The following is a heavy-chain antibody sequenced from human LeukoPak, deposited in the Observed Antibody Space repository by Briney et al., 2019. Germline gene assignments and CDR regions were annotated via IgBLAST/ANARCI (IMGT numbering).Heavy chain of an antibody. CDR2: INHSGST. V-gene: IGHV4-34*01. CDR3: ARGGMTTVTSYFQY. CDR1: GGSLSGYY. Sequence: PSETLSLTCGVYGGSLSGYYWTWFRHPPGKGLDWFGEINHSGSTNYNPSLKSRVTISVDTSKKQFSLKLSSVTAADTAVYYCARGGMTTVTSYFQYWGQGTLVTVSS. D-gene: IGHD4-17*01. J-gene: IGHJ1*01.